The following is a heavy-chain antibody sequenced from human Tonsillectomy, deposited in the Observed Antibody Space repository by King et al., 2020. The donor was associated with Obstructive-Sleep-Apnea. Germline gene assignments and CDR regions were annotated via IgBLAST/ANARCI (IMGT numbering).Heavy chain of an antibody. Sequence: VQLVESGGGLVQPGRSLRLSCAASGFTFDDYAMHWVRQAPGKVLEWVSGISWNSGSIGFSACGKGRFTISRDNAKNSLNLQMNSLRAEDTALYYCAKAPTIAAAEVFDYWGQGTLVTVSS. V-gene: IGHV3-9*01. D-gene: IGHD6-13*01. CDR2: ISWNSGSI. CDR1: GFTFDDYA. J-gene: IGHJ4*02. CDR3: AKAPTIAAAEVFDY.